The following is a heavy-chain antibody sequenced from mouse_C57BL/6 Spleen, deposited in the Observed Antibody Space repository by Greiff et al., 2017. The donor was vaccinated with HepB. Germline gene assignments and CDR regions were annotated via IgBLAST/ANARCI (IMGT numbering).Heavy chain of an antibody. J-gene: IGHJ4*01. Sequence: VQLKESGGGLVQPGGSLSLSCAASGFTFTDYYMSWVRQPPGKALEWLGFIRNKANGYTTEYSASVKGRFTISRDNSQSILYLQMNALRAEDSATYYCARYSYGIYVRYAMDYWGQGTSVTVSS. V-gene: IGHV7-3*01. D-gene: IGHD2-1*01. CDR1: GFTFTDYY. CDR3: ARYSYGIYVRYAMDY. CDR2: IRNKANGYTT.